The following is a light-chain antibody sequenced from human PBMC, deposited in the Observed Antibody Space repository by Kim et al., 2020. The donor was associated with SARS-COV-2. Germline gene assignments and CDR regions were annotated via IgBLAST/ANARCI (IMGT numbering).Light chain of an antibody. J-gene: IGLJ1*01. V-gene: IGLV2-11*01. CDR3: CSYAGRYTYV. CDR2: DVS. CDR1: SSDVGGYNY. Sequence: GQSGTLSCTVTSSDVGGYNYVSWYQQHPGKAPKLMIYDVSKRPSGVPDRFSGSKSGNTASLTISGLQAEDGADYYCCSYAGRYTYVFGTGTKVTVL.